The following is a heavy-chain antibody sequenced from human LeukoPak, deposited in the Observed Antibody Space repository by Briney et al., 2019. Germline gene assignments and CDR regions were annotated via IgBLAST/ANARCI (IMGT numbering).Heavy chain of an antibody. CDR2: ISWNSGSI. Sequence: GRSLRLSCAASGFTFDDYAMHWVRQAPGKGLEWVSGISWNSGSIGYADSVKGRSTISRDNAKNSLYLQMNSLRAEDTALYYCAKDTRYPHGYNLDYFDYWGQGTLVTVSS. J-gene: IGHJ4*02. V-gene: IGHV3-9*01. CDR1: GFTFDDYA. D-gene: IGHD5-24*01. CDR3: AKDTRYPHGYNLDYFDY.